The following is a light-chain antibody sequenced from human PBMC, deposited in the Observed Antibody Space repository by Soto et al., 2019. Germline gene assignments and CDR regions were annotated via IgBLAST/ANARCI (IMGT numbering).Light chain of an antibody. Sequence: EIVMTQSPATLSVSPGERATLSCRASQSVSSNLAWYQQKPGQAPRLLIYGASTRATDLPGRFSGSGSGTEFTLTISSLQSEDCAVYYCQHYNNWPYTFGQGTKLEIK. CDR2: GAS. CDR1: QSVSSN. V-gene: IGKV3-15*01. CDR3: QHYNNWPYT. J-gene: IGKJ2*01.